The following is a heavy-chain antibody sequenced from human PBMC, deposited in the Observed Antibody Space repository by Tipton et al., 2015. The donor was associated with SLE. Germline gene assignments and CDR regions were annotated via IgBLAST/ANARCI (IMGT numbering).Heavy chain of an antibody. CDR3: ARAHHAFDI. J-gene: IGHJ3*02. CDR2: ISSSSSYT. CDR1: GFTFSDYY. V-gene: IGHV3-11*05. Sequence: LSLTCAASGFTFSDYYMSWIRQAPGKGLEWVSYISSSSSYTNYADSVKGRFTISRDNAKNSLYLQMNSLRAEDTAVYYCARAHHAFDIWGQGTMVTVSS.